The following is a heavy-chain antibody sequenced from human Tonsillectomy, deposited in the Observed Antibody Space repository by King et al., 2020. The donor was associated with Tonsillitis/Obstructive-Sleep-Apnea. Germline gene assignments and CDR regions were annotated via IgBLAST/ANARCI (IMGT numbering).Heavy chain of an antibody. D-gene: IGHD2-21*01. V-gene: IGHV3-9*01. CDR1: GFTFDDYA. CDR3: AKDHGLAGHFYYMDV. Sequence: VQLVESGGGLVQPGRSLRLSCAASGFTFDDYAVHWVRQTPGKGLEWVSGISWNSRRIGYADSVKGRFTISRDNAKSSLYLEMNSLRVEDTALYYCAKDHGLAGHFYYMDVGGKGTTVTVS. J-gene: IGHJ6*03. CDR2: ISWNSRRI.